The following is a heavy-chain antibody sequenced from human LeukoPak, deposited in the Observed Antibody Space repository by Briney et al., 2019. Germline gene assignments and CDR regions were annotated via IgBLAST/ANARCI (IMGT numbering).Heavy chain of an antibody. CDR2: INHSGST. J-gene: IGHJ3*02. D-gene: IGHD3-9*01. V-gene: IGHV4-34*01. CDR1: GGSFSGYY. Sequence: SETLSLTCAVYGGSFSGYYWSWIRQPPGKGLEWIGEINHSGSTNYNPSLKSRVTISVDTSKNQFSLKLSSVTAADTAVYYCARGRPYYDILTGYSDDAFGIWGQGTMVTVSS. CDR3: ARGRPYYDILTGYSDDAFGI.